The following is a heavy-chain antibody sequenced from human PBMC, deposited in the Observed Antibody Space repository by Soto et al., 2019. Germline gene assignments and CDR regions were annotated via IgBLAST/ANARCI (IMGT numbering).Heavy chain of an antibody. CDR3: ARERGVLSEAFDI. D-gene: IGHD3-10*01. CDR2: TYYRSKWYN. CDR1: GDSVSSNSAA. Sequence: PSQTLSLTCAISGDSVSSNSAAWNWLRQSPSRCLEWLGRTYYRSKWYNDYVVSVKSRITINPDTSKNQFSLQMNSVTPEDTAVYYCARERGVLSEAFDIWGQGTVVTVSS. J-gene: IGHJ3*02. V-gene: IGHV6-1*01.